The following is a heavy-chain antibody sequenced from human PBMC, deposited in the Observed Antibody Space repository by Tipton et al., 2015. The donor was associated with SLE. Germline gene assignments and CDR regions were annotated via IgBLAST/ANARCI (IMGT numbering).Heavy chain of an antibody. Sequence: TLSLTCTVSGVSISSSRYYSRWSWIRQSAGKGLEWMGRISSTGSTNYNPSLKSRVTMSVDTSENQFSLRVTSVTAADSAIYYCTRDRTPDYYYYYMDVWGKGTTVTVSS. J-gene: IGHJ6*03. CDR2: ISSTGST. CDR3: TRDRTPDYYYYYMDV. D-gene: IGHD2-15*01. CDR1: GVSISSSRYY. V-gene: IGHV4-61*02.